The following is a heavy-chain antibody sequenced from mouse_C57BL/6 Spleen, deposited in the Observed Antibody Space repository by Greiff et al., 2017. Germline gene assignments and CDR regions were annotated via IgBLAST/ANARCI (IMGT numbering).Heavy chain of an antibody. Sequence: DVKLVESEGGLVQPGSSMKLSCTASGFTFSDYYMAWVRQVPEKGLEWVANINYDGSSTYYLDSLKSRFIISRDNAKNILYLQMSSLKSEDTATYYSAREGPHGKGNAMDYWGQGTSVTVSS. D-gene: IGHD1-1*01. CDR3: AREGPHGKGNAMDY. V-gene: IGHV5-16*01. CDR1: GFTFSDYY. CDR2: INYDGSST. J-gene: IGHJ4*01.